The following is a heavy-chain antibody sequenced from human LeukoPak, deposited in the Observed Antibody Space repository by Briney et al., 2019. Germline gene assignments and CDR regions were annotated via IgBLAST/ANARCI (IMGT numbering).Heavy chain of an antibody. V-gene: IGHV3-30*02. D-gene: IGHD5-18*01. CDR2: IRYDGSNK. CDR1: GFTFSSYG. J-gene: IGHJ4*02. Sequence: GGSLRLSCAVSGFTFSSYGMHWVRQAPGKGLEWVAFIRYDGSNKYYADSVKGRFTISRDNSKNTLYLQMNSLRAEDTAVYYCARDRGYSYGYIAYWGQGTLVTVSS. CDR3: ARDRGYSYGYIAY.